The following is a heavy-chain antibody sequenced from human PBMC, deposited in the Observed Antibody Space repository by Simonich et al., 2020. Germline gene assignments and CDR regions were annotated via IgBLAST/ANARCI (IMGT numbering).Heavy chain of an antibody. V-gene: IGHV3-9*01. CDR3: AKDGGYCTNGVCYYFDY. CDR2: ISWNSGSI. D-gene: IGHD2-8*01. J-gene: IGHJ4*02. CDR1: GFTFDDYA. Sequence: EVQLVESGGGLVQPGRSLRLSCAASGFTFDDYAMHWVRQAPGKWLDWGSGISWNSGSIGYADSVKGRFTISRDNAKNALYLQMNSLRAEDTALYYCAKDGGYCTNGVCYYFDYWGQGTLVTVSS.